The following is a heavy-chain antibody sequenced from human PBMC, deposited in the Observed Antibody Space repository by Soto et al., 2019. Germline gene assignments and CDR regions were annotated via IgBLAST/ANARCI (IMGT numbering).Heavy chain of an antibody. CDR2: IYPDDSDT. CDR3: ARQILGSGSFYFDS. CDR1: AFSFTSYW. D-gene: IGHD3-10*01. J-gene: IGHJ4*02. Sequence: GESLKISCDGSAFSFTSYWIGWVRQLPGKGLEWMGIIYPDDSDTRYSPSFQGQVTISADKSISTAYLQWSSLKASDTAMYYCARQILGSGSFYFDSWGQGTLVTVSS. V-gene: IGHV5-51*01.